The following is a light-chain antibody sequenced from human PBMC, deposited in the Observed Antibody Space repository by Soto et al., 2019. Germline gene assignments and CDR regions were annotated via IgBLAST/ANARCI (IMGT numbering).Light chain of an antibody. CDR2: YDS. V-gene: IGLV3-21*04. CDR1: NIGSKS. Sequence: SYELTQPPSVSVAPGKTARITCGGNNIGSKSVHWYQQKPGQAPVLVIYYDSDRPSGIPERFSGSNSGNTATLTISRVEAGDEADYYCPVWDSSSDHDVVFGGGTKLTVL. CDR3: PVWDSSSDHDVV. J-gene: IGLJ2*01.